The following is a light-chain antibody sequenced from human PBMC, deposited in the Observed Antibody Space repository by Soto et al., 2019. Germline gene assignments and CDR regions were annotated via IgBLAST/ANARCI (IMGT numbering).Light chain of an antibody. CDR3: QQYNSYSPWT. CDR1: QSISSW. V-gene: IGKV1-5*01. CDR2: DAS. J-gene: IGKJ1*01. Sequence: DIQMTQSPSTLSASVGDRVTITCRASQSISSWLAWYQQKPGKAPKLLIYDASSLDSGVPSRFSGSGSGTEFTLTISSLQPDDFATYYCQQYNSYSPWTFGQGTQVEIK.